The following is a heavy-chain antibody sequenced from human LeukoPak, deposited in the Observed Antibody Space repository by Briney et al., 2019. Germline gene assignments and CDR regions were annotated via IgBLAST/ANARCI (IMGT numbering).Heavy chain of an antibody. Sequence: SETLSLTCAVYGGSFSGYYWSWIRQPPGKGLEWIGEINHSGSTNYNPSLKSRVTISVDMSKNQFSLKLSSVTAADTAVYYCSRGPPAKPGTGYYYGMDVWGQGTTVTVSS. D-gene: IGHD2-2*01. CDR2: INHSGST. CDR1: GGSFSGYY. V-gene: IGHV4-34*01. CDR3: SRGPPAKPGTGYYYGMDV. J-gene: IGHJ6*02.